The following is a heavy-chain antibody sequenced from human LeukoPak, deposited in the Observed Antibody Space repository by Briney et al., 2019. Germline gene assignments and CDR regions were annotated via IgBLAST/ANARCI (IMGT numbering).Heavy chain of an antibody. CDR3: ARDTPAAGFFDY. CDR2: ISSSSSYI. J-gene: IGHJ4*02. V-gene: IGHV3-21*01. CDR1: GFTFSSYS. D-gene: IGHD6-13*01. Sequence: GGSLRLSCAASGFTFSSYSMNWVRQAPGKGLEWVSSISSSSSYIYYADSVKGRFTISRDNAKNSLYLQMNSLRAEDTAVYYCARDTPAAGFFDYWGQGTLVTASS.